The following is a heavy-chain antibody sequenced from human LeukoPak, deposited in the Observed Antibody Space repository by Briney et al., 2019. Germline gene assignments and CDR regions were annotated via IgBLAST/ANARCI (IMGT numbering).Heavy chain of an antibody. D-gene: IGHD5-18*01. CDR2: IIPIFGTA. CDR1: GGTFSSYA. Sequence: GASVKLSCKASGGTFSSYAISWVRQAPGQGLEWMGGIIPIFGTASYAQKFQGRVTITADESTSTAYMELSSLRSEDTAVYYCARARRRGYSYGRNDAFDIWGQGTMVTVSS. CDR3: ARARRRGYSYGRNDAFDI. V-gene: IGHV1-69*13. J-gene: IGHJ3*02.